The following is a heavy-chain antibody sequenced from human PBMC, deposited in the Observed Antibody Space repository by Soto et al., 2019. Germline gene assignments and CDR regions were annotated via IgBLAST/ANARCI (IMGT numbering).Heavy chain of an antibody. CDR2: ISYDGSKK. D-gene: IGHD5-12*01. CDR3: ARDRRGGYSGYVPGYFDY. V-gene: IGHV3-30-3*01. J-gene: IGHJ4*02. CDR1: GFTFSSYA. Sequence: QVQLVESGGGVVQPGRSLRLSCVASGFTFSSYAMHWVRQAPGKGLEWVAAISYDGSKKYYADSVKGRFTISRDNSKNTLYLEMNSMRAEDTAVYSCARDRRGGYSGYVPGYFDYWGQGTLVTVSS.